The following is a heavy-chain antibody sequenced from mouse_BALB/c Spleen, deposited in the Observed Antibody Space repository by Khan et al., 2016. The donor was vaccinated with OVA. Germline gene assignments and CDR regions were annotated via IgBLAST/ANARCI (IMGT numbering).Heavy chain of an antibody. CDR3: TRLAYYYDGEGFAY. CDR1: GFTFSTYG. V-gene: IGHV5-6*01. CDR2: VSTGGSYT. D-gene: IGHD1-1*01. Sequence: EVQLVESGGDLVKPGGSLKLSCAASGFTFSTYGMSWVRQTPDKRLEWVATVSTGGSYTYYPDSVKGRVTISRDNAKNTLYLQMSGLKSEDTAMFYCTRLAYYYDGEGFAYWGQGTLVTVSA. J-gene: IGHJ3*01.